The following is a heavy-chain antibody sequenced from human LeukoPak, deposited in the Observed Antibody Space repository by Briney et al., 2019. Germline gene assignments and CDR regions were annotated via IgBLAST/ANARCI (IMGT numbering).Heavy chain of an antibody. J-gene: IGHJ4*02. D-gene: IGHD3-10*01. CDR1: GDSISGHY. V-gene: IGHV4-59*11. CDR3: ARTYHYGSGSYFLFDF. CDR2: IYYSGST. Sequence: PSETLSLTCTVSGDSISGHYWSWIRQPPGTGLEWIGYIYYSGSTDYNPSLKSRVTISVDTSKNQFYLKPSSVTAADTAVYYCARTYHYGSGSYFLFDFWGQGTLVTVSS.